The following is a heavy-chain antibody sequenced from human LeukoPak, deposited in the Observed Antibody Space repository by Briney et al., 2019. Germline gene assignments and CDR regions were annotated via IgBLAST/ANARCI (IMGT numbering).Heavy chain of an antibody. CDR3: AKDLSGYGSFDY. V-gene: IGHV3-30*02. Sequence: RGSLRLSCVASGFTFSSSGMHWVRQAPGKGLEWVAFMRYDGGNEYSADSVKGRLTISRDSSKNTLYLQMNSLRAEDTAVYYCAKDLSGYGSFDYWGQGTLVTVSS. J-gene: IGHJ4*02. D-gene: IGHD5-12*01. CDR2: MRYDGGNE. CDR1: GFTFSSSG.